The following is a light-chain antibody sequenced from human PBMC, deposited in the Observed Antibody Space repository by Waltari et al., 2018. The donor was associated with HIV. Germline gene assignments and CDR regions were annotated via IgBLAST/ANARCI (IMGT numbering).Light chain of an antibody. J-gene: IGLJ1*01. CDR2: DNS. CDR1: THNIGNSY. V-gene: IGLV1-51*01. Sequence: QSVLTQPPSVSAAPGQKVTISCSGSTHNIGNSYVSWYQQLPGTAPKLLIYDNSERPAGIPDRFSGSKSGTSATLGITGLQTGDEADYYCGTWDSSLSAVVFGTGTKVTVL. CDR3: GTWDSSLSAVV.